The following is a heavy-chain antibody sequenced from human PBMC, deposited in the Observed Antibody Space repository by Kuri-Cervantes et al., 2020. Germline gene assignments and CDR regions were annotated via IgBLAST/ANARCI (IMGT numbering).Heavy chain of an antibody. CDR3: ARRLLAVAGRYFDY. D-gene: IGHD6-19*01. CDR1: GYSFTSYW. V-gene: IGHV5-51*01. Sequence: GGSLRLSCKGSGYSFTSYWIGWVRQMPGKGLEWMGIIYPGDSDTRYSPSFQGQVTISADKSISTAYLQWSSLKASDTAMYYCARRLLAVAGRYFDYWGQGPLVPVSS. CDR2: IYPGDSDT. J-gene: IGHJ4*02.